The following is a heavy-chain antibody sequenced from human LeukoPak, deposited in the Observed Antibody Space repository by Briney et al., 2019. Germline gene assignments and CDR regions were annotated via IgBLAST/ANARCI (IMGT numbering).Heavy chain of an antibody. Sequence: PSQTLSLTCAVSGGSIGSGGYSWSWIRQPPGKGLEWIGYIYHSGSTYYNPSLKSRASISVDTSKNQFSLKLSSVTAADTALYYCARSKYCSGGGCSYGMDVWGQGTTVTVSS. CDR2: IYHSGST. J-gene: IGHJ6*02. CDR1: GGSIGSGGYS. D-gene: IGHD2-15*01. CDR3: ARSKYCSGGGCSYGMDV. V-gene: IGHV4-30-2*01.